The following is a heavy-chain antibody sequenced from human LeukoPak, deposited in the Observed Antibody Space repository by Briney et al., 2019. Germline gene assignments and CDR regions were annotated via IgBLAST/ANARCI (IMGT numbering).Heavy chain of an antibody. CDR3: ASKPRYCSGGSCYFGYLDY. J-gene: IGHJ4*02. Sequence: SQTLSLTCTVSGGSISSGDYYWSWIRQPPGKGLEWIGYIYYSGSTYYNPSLKSRVTISVDTSKNQFSLKLSSVTAADTAVYYCASKPRYCSGGSCYFGYLDYWGQGTLVTVSS. D-gene: IGHD2-15*01. CDR1: GGSISSGDYY. V-gene: IGHV4-30-4*08. CDR2: IYYSGST.